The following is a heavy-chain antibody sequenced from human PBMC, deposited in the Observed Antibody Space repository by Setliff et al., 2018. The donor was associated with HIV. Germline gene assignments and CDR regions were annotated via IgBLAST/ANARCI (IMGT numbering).Heavy chain of an antibody. CDR2: IYSGTT. CDR3: TRHLAGDLDY. J-gene: IGHJ4*02. V-gene: IGHV4-39*01. CDR1: GGSIYTRTHF. D-gene: IGHD7-27*01. Sequence: SETLSLTCTVSGGSIYTRTHFWGWIRQPPGKGLEWIASIYSGTTHYNPSLKSRVTISVDTSKNQFSLELSSVTATDTATYYCTRHLAGDLDYWGQGTLVTVSS.